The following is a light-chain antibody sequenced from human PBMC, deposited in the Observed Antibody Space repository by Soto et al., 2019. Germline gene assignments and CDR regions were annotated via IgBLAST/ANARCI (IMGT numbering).Light chain of an antibody. CDR1: EGISNY. CDR2: AAS. V-gene: IGKV1-27*01. CDR3: QKYNSSGPLT. Sequence: DIQMTQSPSSLSASIGDRVTITCRASEGISNYLAWFQQKPGKVPKLLIYAASTLQSGVPSRFSGSGSGTDFTLTISSLQPDDVATYYCQKYNSSGPLTFGGGTKVEIK. J-gene: IGKJ4*01.